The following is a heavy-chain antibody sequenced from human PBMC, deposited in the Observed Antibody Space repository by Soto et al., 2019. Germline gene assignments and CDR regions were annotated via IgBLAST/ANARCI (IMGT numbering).Heavy chain of an antibody. J-gene: IGHJ5*02. Sequence: PSETLSLTCAVSSGSISSSNWWSWVRQPPGKGLEWIGEIYHSGSTNYNPSLKSRVTISVDTSKNQFSLKLSSVTAADTAVYYCASFVVAARHWFDPWGQGTLVTVSS. CDR3: ASFVVAARHWFDP. CDR1: SGSISSSNW. D-gene: IGHD6-6*01. CDR2: IYHSGST. V-gene: IGHV4-4*02.